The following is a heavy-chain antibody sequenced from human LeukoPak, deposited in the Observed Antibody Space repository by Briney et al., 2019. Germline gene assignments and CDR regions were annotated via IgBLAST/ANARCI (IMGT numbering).Heavy chain of an antibody. D-gene: IGHD3-10*01. CDR3: ARLWFGANWFDP. CDR2: IKQDGSEK. J-gene: IGHJ5*02. CDR1: GGSISSSSYY. Sequence: PSETLSLTCTVSGGSISSSSYYWGWIRQPPGKGLEWVANIKQDGSEKYYVDSVKGRFTISRDNAKNSHYLQMKSLRDDDTAVYYCARLWFGANWFDPWGRGTLVTVSS. V-gene: IGHV3-7*01.